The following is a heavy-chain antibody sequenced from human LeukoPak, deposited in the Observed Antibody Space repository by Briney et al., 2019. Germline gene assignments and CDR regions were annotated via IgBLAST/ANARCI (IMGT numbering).Heavy chain of an antibody. CDR1: GFTFSSYC. V-gene: IGHV3-7*01. D-gene: IGHD5-12*01. CDR3: ARSRGAVSGYADY. J-gene: IGHJ4*02. CDR2: IKQDGSEK. Sequence: GGSLRLSCAASGFTFSSYCMSWVRQAPGKGLEWVANIKQDGSEKYYVDSVKGRFTIPRDNAKNSLYLQMNSLRAEDTAVYYCARSRGAVSGYADYWGQGTLVTVSS.